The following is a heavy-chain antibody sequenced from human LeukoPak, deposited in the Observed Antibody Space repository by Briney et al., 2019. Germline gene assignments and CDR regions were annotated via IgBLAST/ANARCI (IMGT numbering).Heavy chain of an antibody. J-gene: IGHJ4*02. CDR1: GFTFSSYA. D-gene: IGHD3-22*01. CDR2: ISGSGGST. CDR3: AKHSYYDSSSYYSHFDY. V-gene: IGHV3-23*01. Sequence: GGSLGLSCAASGFTFSSYAMNWVRQAPGKGLEWVSVISGSGGSTYYADSVRGRFTISRDNSKNTLDLQMNSLRAEDMAVYYCAKHSYYDSSSYYSHFDYWGQGTLVTVSS.